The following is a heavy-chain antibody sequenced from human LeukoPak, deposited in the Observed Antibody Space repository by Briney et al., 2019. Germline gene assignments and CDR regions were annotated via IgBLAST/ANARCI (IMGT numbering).Heavy chain of an antibody. D-gene: IGHD3-22*01. CDR1: GYTFTGYY. CDR2: INPNSGGT. Sequence: ASVKVSCTASGYTFTGYYMHWVRQAPGQGLEWMGWINPNSGGTNYAQKFQGRVTMTRDTSISTAYMELSRLRSDDTAVYYCARVHSSGHLWRSNENTFDYWGQGTLVTVSS. CDR3: ARVHSSGHLWRSNENTFDY. V-gene: IGHV1-2*02. J-gene: IGHJ4*02.